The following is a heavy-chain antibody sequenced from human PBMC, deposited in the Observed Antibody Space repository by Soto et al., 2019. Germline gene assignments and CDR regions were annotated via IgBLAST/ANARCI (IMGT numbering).Heavy chain of an antibody. V-gene: IGHV3-74*01. J-gene: IGHJ4*02. CDR1: GFTFSSYW. D-gene: IGHD2-15*01. CDR3: ARTSLVVAAATREDY. CDR2: INSDGSST. Sequence: EVQLVESGGALVQPGGSLRLSCAASGFTFSSYWMHWVRQAPGKGLVWVSRINSDGSSTSYADSVKGRFTISRDNAKNILYLQMNSLRAEDTAVYYCARTSLVVAAATREDYWGQGTLVTVYS.